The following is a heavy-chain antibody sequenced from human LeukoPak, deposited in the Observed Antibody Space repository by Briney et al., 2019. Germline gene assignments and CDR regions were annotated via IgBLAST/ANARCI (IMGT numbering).Heavy chain of an antibody. Sequence: GGSLRLSCASSGFTFSRDSMTWFRQAPGRGLEWISYISDSGATKHYADSVRGRFTISRDNAKNSLYLQMDSLRDEDTAVYYCARTPRGYSYGYGFDYWGQGILVTVSS. CDR2: ISDSGATK. V-gene: IGHV3-48*02. CDR3: ARTPRGYSYGYGFDY. D-gene: IGHD5-18*01. CDR1: GFTFSRDS. J-gene: IGHJ4*02.